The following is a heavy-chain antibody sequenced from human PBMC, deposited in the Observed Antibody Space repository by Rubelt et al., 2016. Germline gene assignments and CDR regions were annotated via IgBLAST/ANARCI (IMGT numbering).Heavy chain of an antibody. CDR3: ASPGPGTQWDY. CDR2: IIPIFGTA. CDR1: GYTFTSYG. D-gene: IGHD6-19*01. Sequence: QVQLVQSGAEVKKPGASVKVSCKASGYTFTSYGISWVRQAPGQGLEWMGGIIPIFGTANYAQKFQGRATITADESTSTAYMELSSLRSEDTAVYYCASPGPGTQWDYWGQGTLVTVSS. V-gene: IGHV1-69*13. J-gene: IGHJ4*02.